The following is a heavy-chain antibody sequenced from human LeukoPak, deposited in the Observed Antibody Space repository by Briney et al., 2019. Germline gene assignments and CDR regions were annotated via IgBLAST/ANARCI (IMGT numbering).Heavy chain of an antibody. D-gene: IGHD2-15*01. Sequence: SETLSLTCTVSGGSISDNYWSWIRQPPGKGLEWIGYAYYGGHTNYNSSLKSRVTMSLDTSKSQFSLRLSSVTAADTAVYFCARHPFATPFDYWGPGTLVTVSS. V-gene: IGHV4-59*08. CDR2: AYYGGHT. CDR3: ARHPFATPFDY. CDR1: GGSISDNY. J-gene: IGHJ4*02.